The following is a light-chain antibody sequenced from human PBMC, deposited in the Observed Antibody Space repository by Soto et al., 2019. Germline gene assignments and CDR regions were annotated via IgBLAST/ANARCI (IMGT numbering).Light chain of an antibody. Sequence: EIVLTQSPGTLSLSPGERATLSCRASQSVSSSYLAWYQQKPGQAPRPLIYGASSRAIGIPDRFSGSGSGTDFTLTISRLEPEDFAVYYCQHYGSSPSTFCQGTKVEIK. V-gene: IGKV3-20*01. J-gene: IGKJ1*01. CDR2: GAS. CDR1: QSVSSSY. CDR3: QHYGSSPST.